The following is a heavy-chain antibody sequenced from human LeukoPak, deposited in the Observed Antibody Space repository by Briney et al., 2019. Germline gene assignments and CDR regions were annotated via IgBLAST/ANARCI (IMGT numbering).Heavy chain of an antibody. D-gene: IGHD2-2*01. CDR3: AQSIEAPSTPNFDY. CDR2: VDPKSGGT. V-gene: IGHV1-2*02. Sequence: ASVKVSCKASGNSLPGHNIHWLRQAPAGQGLEWMGWVDPKSGGTHFAQKFQGRVSMTRDTSIATAYMELSRLTSDDTAVYYCAQSIEAPSTPNFDYWGQGTLVTVSS. J-gene: IGHJ4*02. CDR1: GNSLPGHN.